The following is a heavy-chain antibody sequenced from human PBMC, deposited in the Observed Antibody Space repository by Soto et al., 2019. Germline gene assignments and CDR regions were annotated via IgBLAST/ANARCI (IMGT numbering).Heavy chain of an antibody. CDR2: LHPGDSDT. D-gene: IGHD2-2*01. Sequence: GWKSEVPGRGLEWMGVLHPGDSDTRYSPSFQGQVTISADTSISTAFLQWSSLKALDTAIYYCWRQDGNALFSFDFWGLGSLVTGPS. V-gene: IGHV5-51*01. J-gene: IGHJ4*02. CDR3: WRQDGNALFSFDF.